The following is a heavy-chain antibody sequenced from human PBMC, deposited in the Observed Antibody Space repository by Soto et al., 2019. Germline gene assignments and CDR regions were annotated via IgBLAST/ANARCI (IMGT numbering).Heavy chain of an antibody. D-gene: IGHD2-8*01. CDR3: AKGYCTNGVCYIDAFDI. CDR1: GFTFSSYA. Sequence: GGSLRLSCAASGFTFSSYAMSWIRQAPGKGLEWVSAISGSGGSTYYADSVKGRFTISRDNSKNTLYLQMNSLRAEDTAVYYCAKGYCTNGVCYIDAFDIWGQGTMVTVSS. CDR2: ISGSGGST. V-gene: IGHV3-23*01. J-gene: IGHJ3*02.